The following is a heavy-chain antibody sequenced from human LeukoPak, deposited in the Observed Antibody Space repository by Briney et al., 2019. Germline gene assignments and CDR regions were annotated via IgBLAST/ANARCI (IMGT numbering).Heavy chain of an antibody. J-gene: IGHJ4*02. CDR3: ARHMVITPFDS. D-gene: IGHD4/OR15-4a*01. V-gene: IGHV3-11*01. CDR2: ISASGNII. Sequence: PGGSLRLSCVASGFPFRDYYFSWVRQAPGQGLEWLSFISASGNIIHYEDSVKGRFTISRDDAKNSVFLQMDSLRIEDTALYYCARHMVITPFDSWGQGTLATVSS. CDR1: GFPFRDYY.